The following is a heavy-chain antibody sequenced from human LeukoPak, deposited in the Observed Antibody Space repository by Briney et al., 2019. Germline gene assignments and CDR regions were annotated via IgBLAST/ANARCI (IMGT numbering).Heavy chain of an antibody. CDR1: GSTFSSYE. CDR3: ARELVTAATMATPRNY. D-gene: IGHD5-24*01. J-gene: IGHJ4*02. Sequence: GGSLRLSCAASGSTFSSYEMNWVRQAPGKGLEWVSYISSSGSTIYYADSVKGRFTISRDNAKNSPYLQMNSLRAEDTAVYYCARELVTAATMATPRNYWGQGTLVTVSS. CDR2: ISSSGSTI. V-gene: IGHV3-48*03.